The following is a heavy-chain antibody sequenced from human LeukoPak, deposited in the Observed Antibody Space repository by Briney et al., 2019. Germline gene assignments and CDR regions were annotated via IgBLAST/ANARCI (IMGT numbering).Heavy chain of an antibody. D-gene: IGHD5-18*01. J-gene: IGHJ4*02. V-gene: IGHV4-30-2*01. Sequence: SQTLSLTCAVSGGSISSGGYSWSWIRQPPGKGLEWIGYIYHSGSTNYNPSLKSRVTISVDTSKNQFSLKLSSVTAADTAVYYCATFTAMVPNWGQGTLVIVSS. CDR3: ATFTAMVPN. CDR2: IYHSGST. CDR1: GGSISSGGYS.